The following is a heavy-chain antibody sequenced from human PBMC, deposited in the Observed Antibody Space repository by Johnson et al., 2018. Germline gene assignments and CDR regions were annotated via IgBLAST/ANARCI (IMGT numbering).Heavy chain of an antibody. J-gene: IGHJ6*02. CDR1: GFTFSSYG. CDR3: GREGAYGSRRTVNYSYGMDV. V-gene: IGHV3-33*08. D-gene: IGHD3-10*01. Sequence: QVQLVESGGGVVQPGRSLRLSCAASGFTFSSYGMHGVRQAPSKGLEWVAVIWFDGSNKYYADSVKGRFTISRDNSKNTRYLQMNSRRFEDTAVLYCGREGAYGSRRTVNYSYGMDVWGQGTTVTVSS. CDR2: IWFDGSNK.